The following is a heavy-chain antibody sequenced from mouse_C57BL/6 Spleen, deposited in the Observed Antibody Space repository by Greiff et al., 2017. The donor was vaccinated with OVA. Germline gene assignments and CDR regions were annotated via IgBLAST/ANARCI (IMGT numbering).Heavy chain of an antibody. Sequence: VQLQQSGAELVKPGASVKISCKASGYAFSSYWMNWVKQRPGKGLEWIGQIYPGDGDTNYNGKFKGKATLTADKSSSTAYMQLRSLTSEDASFYFCSRGMYTGFDYWGQGTTLTVSS. CDR2: IYPGDGDT. V-gene: IGHV1-80*01. D-gene: IGHD4-1*01. CDR3: SRGMYTGFDY. CDR1: GYAFSSYW. J-gene: IGHJ2*01.